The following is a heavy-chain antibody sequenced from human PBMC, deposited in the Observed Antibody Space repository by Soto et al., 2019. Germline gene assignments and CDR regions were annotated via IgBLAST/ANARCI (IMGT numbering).Heavy chain of an antibody. Sequence: EASVKVSCKASGYTFTSYGISWVRQAPGQGLEWMGWISAYNGNTNYAQKLQGRVTMTTDTSTSTAYMELRSLRSDDTAVYYCAHTTGGSGSSYYYYYMDVWGKGTTVTVSS. D-gene: IGHD3-10*01. CDR1: GYTFTSYG. CDR3: AHTTGGSGSSYYYYYMDV. J-gene: IGHJ6*03. V-gene: IGHV1-18*01. CDR2: ISAYNGNT.